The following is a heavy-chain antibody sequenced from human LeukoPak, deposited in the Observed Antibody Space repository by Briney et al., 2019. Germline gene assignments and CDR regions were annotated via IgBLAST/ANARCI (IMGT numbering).Heavy chain of an antibody. CDR2: INDSGRT. V-gene: IGHV4-34*01. CDR1: GGSFSNYY. CDR3: ARRWNYGRNYYIDV. D-gene: IGHD1-7*01. Sequence: SETLSLTCAVYGGSFSNYYWSWIRQPPGKGLEWLGEINDSGRTNYNPSLMSRVTVSVDTSKKQFSLRLTSVTATDTAVYYCARRWNYGRNYYIDVWGKGATVSVSS. J-gene: IGHJ6*03.